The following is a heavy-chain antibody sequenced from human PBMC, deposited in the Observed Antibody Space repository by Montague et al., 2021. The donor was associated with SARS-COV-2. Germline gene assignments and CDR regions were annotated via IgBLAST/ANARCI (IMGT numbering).Heavy chain of an antibody. CDR2: INHSANT. CDR1: GGSLSGYY. D-gene: IGHD1-20*01. V-gene: IGHV4-34*01. J-gene: IGHJ4*02. Sequence: SETLSLTCAVHGGSLSGYYWSWIRQPPEKGLEWTGEINHSANTKYNPSLKSPVTISIDTSKNQFSLKMTSVTAADTAVYYCVRDQGRSNWNYPDYWGQGTLVTVSS. CDR3: VRDQGRSNWNYPDY.